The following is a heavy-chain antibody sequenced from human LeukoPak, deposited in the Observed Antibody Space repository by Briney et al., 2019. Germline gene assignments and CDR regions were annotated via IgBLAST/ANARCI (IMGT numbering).Heavy chain of an antibody. CDR3: ARGAGLRYFDY. V-gene: IGHV4-4*07. Sequence: SETLSLTCTVSGGSISSYYWSWIRQPAGKGLEWIGRIYTSGSTNYNPSLKNRVTMSVDTSKNQLSLNLSAVTAADTAVYYCARGAGLRYFDYWGQGTLVTVSS. J-gene: IGHJ4*02. CDR2: IYTSGST. CDR1: GGSISSYY.